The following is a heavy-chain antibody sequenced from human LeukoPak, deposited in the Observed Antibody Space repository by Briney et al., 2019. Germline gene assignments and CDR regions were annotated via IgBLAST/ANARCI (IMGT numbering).Heavy chain of an antibody. J-gene: IGHJ4*02. CDR3: ARGPAGYSYSWYGPFDY. CDR1: GGTFSSYA. Sequence: ASVKVSCKASGGTFSSYAISWVRQAPGQGLEWMGGIIPIFGIANYAQKFQGRVTLNADESTSTADMELSSLRSEGTAVYYCARGPAGYSYSWYGPFDYWGQGTLVTVSS. D-gene: IGHD6-13*01. V-gene: IGHV1-69*13. CDR2: IIPIFGIA.